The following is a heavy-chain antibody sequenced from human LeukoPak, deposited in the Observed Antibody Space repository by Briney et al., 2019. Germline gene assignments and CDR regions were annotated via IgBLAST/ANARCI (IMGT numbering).Heavy chain of an antibody. Sequence: GASVKVSCKASGYTFTGYYMHWVRQAPGQGLEWMGWINPNSGGTNYAQKFQGWVTMTRDTSISTAYMELSRLRSDDTAVYYCARAGYRSGWYRPRGMDVWGQGTTVTVSS. CDR2: INPNSGGT. V-gene: IGHV1-2*04. CDR1: GYTFTGYY. D-gene: IGHD6-19*01. J-gene: IGHJ6*02. CDR3: ARAGYRSGWYRPRGMDV.